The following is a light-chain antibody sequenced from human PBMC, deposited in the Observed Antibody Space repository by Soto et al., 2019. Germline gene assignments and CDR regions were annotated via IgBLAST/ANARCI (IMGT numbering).Light chain of an antibody. CDR1: SSDVGGYNY. CDR2: DVN. CDR3: CSYTTSSTYV. Sequence: QSALTQPASVSGSPGQSIAISCTGTSSDVGGYNYVSWYQQHPGKAPKLMIYDVNNRPSGVFNRFSGSKSGNTASLTISGLQAEDEADYYCCSYTTSSTYVFGTGTKLTVL. V-gene: IGLV2-14*03. J-gene: IGLJ1*01.